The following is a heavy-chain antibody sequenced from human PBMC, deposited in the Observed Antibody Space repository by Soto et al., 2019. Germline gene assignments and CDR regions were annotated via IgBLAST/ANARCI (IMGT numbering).Heavy chain of an antibody. J-gene: IGHJ6*02. CDR2: ISASGGST. Sequence: GGSLRLSCAASGFTFSSYAMSWVRQAPGKGLEWVSAISASGGSTYYADSVKGRFTISRDNSKNTLYLQMNSLRAEDTAVYYCAKGIVVVVAATHYYYYGMDVWGQGTTVTVSS. D-gene: IGHD2-15*01. CDR3: AKGIVVVVAATHYYYYGMDV. V-gene: IGHV3-23*01. CDR1: GFTFSSYA.